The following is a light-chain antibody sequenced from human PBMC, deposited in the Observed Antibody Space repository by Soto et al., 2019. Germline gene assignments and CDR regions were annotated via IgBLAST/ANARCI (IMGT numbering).Light chain of an antibody. CDR3: QQYYTWPS. V-gene: IGKV3-15*01. Sequence: EILMTQSPATLSVSPGERSTLSCRASERVSPNLAWYQQRPGQAPRLLIYGASTRATGIQGSFSGSGSGTDFTLTIRSLESEDFAVYYCQQYYTWPSCGQGTRLEIK. J-gene: IGKJ5*01. CDR2: GAS. CDR1: ERVSPN.